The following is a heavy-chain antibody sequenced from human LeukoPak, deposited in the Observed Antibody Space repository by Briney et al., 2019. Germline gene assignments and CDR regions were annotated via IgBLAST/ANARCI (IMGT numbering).Heavy chain of an antibody. CDR2: INSDGSNT. D-gene: IGHD3-10*01. CDR3: VRGIQSWFNGMDV. CDR1: GFTLSSYW. V-gene: IGHV3-74*01. Sequence: GGSLRLPCAASGFTLSSYWMHWVRQVPGKGLVWVSRINSDGSNTRYADSVKGRFTVSRDNAKNTLFLQMNSLRTEDTAVYYCVRGIQSWFNGMDVWGQGTTVTVSS. J-gene: IGHJ6*02.